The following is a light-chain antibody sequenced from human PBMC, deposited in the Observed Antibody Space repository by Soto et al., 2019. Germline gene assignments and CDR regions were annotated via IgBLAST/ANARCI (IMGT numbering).Light chain of an antibody. CDR3: QQYGSSPRT. Sequence: EVVLTHSPGTLSMSPWDRATLSCRASQSVSSNLAWYQQKPGQAPRLLIYGASTRATGIPARFSGSGSGTEFTLTVGRLEPEDFALYYCQQYGSSPRTFGQGTKVDIK. CDR1: QSVSSN. J-gene: IGKJ1*01. CDR2: GAS. V-gene: IGKV3-20*01.